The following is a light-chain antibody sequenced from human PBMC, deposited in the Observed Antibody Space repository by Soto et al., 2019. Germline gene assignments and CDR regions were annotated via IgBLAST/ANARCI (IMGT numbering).Light chain of an antibody. Sequence: EIVLTQSPSTLALSPGERAILSCRASQSVSSYLAWYQQKPGQAPRLLIYDASNRATGIPDRFSGSGSGTDFTLTISRLEPEDFAVYYCQQYGSSPRTFGQGTKVDIK. CDR1: QSVSSY. CDR3: QQYGSSPRT. J-gene: IGKJ1*01. V-gene: IGKV3-20*01. CDR2: DAS.